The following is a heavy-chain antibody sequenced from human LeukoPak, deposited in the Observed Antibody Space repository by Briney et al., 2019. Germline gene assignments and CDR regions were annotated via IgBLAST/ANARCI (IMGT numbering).Heavy chain of an antibody. V-gene: IGHV3-23*01. CDR2: INGSGGTT. CDR1: GFTFTRND. J-gene: IGHJ4*02. Sequence: TGGSLRLSCAASGFTFTRNDMAWVRQAPGKGLEWVSSINGSGGTTFYADSVKGRVTISRVKATNSVYLQMNSLRAEDTAVYYWAKAHCSSTSGSRADNWGQGTLVTVSS. CDR3: AKAHCSSTSGSRADN. D-gene: IGHD2-2*01.